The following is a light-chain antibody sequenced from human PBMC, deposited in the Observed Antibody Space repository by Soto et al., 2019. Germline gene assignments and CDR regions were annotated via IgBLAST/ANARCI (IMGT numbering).Light chain of an antibody. Sequence: ENVLTQSPGTLSLSPGERATLSCSASQSVSSSYLAWYQQKPGQAPRLLIYGASSRATGIPARFSGSGSGTDFTLTISRLEPEDFAVYYCQQFGSAPRTFGQGTKVDIK. CDR3: QQFGSAPRT. V-gene: IGKV3-20*01. CDR1: QSVSSSY. J-gene: IGKJ1*01. CDR2: GAS.